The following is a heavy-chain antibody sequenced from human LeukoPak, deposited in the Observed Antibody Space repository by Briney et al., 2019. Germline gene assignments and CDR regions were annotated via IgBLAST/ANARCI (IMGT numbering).Heavy chain of an antibody. CDR2: INPHGGNA. Sequence: ASVKVSCKASGGTFSSYAISWVRQAPGQGLEWMGWINPHGGNANVAQKFKGRVTVTRDTSTTTVYLVLDSLNSDDTALYYCARVNGPGMALGGSKYWGQGTLVTVSS. D-gene: IGHD2-15*01. V-gene: IGHV1-2*02. J-gene: IGHJ4*02. CDR1: GGTFSSYA. CDR3: ARVNGPGMALGGSKY.